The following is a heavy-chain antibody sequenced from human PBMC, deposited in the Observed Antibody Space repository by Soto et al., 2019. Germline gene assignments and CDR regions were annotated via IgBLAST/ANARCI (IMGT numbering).Heavy chain of an antibody. CDR1: GFTFSSYG. CDR2: ISYDGSNK. D-gene: IGHD1-1*01. Sequence: GGSLRLSCAASGFTFSSYGMHWVRQAPGKGLEWVAVISYDGSNKYYADSVKGRSTISRDNSKNTLYLQMNSLRAEDTAVYYCAKGRRVQGDYYYYGMDVWGQGTTVTVSS. J-gene: IGHJ6*02. CDR3: AKGRRVQGDYYYYGMDV. V-gene: IGHV3-30*18.